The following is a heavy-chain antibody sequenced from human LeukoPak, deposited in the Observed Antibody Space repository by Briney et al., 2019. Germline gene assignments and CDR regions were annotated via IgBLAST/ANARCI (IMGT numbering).Heavy chain of an antibody. D-gene: IGHD4-17*01. CDR2: INPNDGGT. CDR3: ARDDYGDLQYFEN. V-gene: IGHV1-2*02. J-gene: IGHJ4*02. Sequence: ASVKVSCKASGYTFTKNFLHWVRQAPGQGLEWMEWINPNDGGTLYAQKFQGRVTMTTDTSIATAYMEMSTLTSDDTAVYYCARDDYGDLQYFENWGQGTLVTVSS. CDR1: GYTFTKNF.